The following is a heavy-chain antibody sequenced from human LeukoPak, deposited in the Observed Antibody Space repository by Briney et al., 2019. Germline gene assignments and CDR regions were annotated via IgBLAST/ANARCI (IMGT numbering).Heavy chain of an antibody. Sequence: PGGSLRLSCAASGFTFSSYPMPSVRKTPAKGLEWVAILSSDGVNKRYADSVRGRFTISRDNFKNTLYLQMSSMTAEDTAIYYCARDPGTIFDVLNYHFDSWGQGTLVTVSS. V-gene: IGHV3-30-3*01. CDR2: LSSDGVNK. D-gene: IGHD3-3*01. CDR3: ARDPGTIFDVLNYHFDS. J-gene: IGHJ4*02. CDR1: GFTFSSYP.